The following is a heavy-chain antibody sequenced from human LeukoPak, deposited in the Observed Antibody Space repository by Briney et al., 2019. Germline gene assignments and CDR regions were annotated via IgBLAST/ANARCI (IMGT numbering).Heavy chain of an antibody. CDR3: ARKYYYGSGRS. CDR1: GFTFSSYE. J-gene: IGHJ5*02. D-gene: IGHD3-10*01. Sequence: GGSLRLSCAASGFTFSSYEMNWVRQAPGEGLEWASYISSSGSTIYYADSVKGRFTISRDNAKNSLYLQMNSLRAEDTAVYYCARKYYYGSGRSWGQGTLVTASS. CDR2: ISSSGSTI. V-gene: IGHV3-48*03.